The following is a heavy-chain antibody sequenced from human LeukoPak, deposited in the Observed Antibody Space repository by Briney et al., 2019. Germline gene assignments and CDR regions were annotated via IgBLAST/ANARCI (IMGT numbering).Heavy chain of an antibody. Sequence: PGGSLRLSCAASGFTFSSYSMNWVRQAPGKGLGWVSSISSSSSYIYYADSVKGRFTISRDNAKNSLYLQMNSLRAEDTAVYYCARDSLTIPDAFDIWGQGTMVTVSS. CDR1: GFTFSSYS. CDR2: ISSSSSYI. V-gene: IGHV3-21*01. D-gene: IGHD2-15*01. CDR3: ARDSLTIPDAFDI. J-gene: IGHJ3*02.